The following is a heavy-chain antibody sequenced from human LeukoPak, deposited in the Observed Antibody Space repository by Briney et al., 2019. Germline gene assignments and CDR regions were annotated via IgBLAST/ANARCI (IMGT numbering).Heavy chain of an antibody. D-gene: IGHD3-16*02. CDR1: GYTFNSYG. J-gene: IGHJ6*03. CDR2: IIPIFGTA. CDR3: ARVSDYYYYYMDV. V-gene: IGHV1-69*13. Sequence: SVKVSCKASGYTFNSYGISWVRQAPGQGLEWMGGIIPIFGTANYAQKFQGRVTITADESTSTAYMELSSLRSEDTAVYYCARVSDYYYYYMDVWGKGTTVTISS.